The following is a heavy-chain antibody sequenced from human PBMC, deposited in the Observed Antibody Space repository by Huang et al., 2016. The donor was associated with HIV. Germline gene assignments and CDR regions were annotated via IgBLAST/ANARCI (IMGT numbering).Heavy chain of an antibody. CDR3: ARGGGIQLWLLGYYYMDV. CDR1: GYTFSSFG. V-gene: IGHV1-18*01. Sequence: QVQLVQSGAEVKKPGASVKVSCKASGYTFSSFGISWVRQAPGQGREWGGWISVYNGNTKFAQKFQGRLTMTTDTSTSTAYMELRSLRSDDTAVYYCARGGGIQLWLLGYYYMDVWGNGTTVTVSS. J-gene: IGHJ6*03. CDR2: ISVYNGNT. D-gene: IGHD5-18*01.